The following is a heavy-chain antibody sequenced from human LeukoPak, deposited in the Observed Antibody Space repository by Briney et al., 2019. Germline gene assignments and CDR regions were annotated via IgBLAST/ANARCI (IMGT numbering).Heavy chain of an antibody. CDR3: ARRDGYSYFDY. J-gene: IGHJ4*02. D-gene: IGHD5-24*01. CDR1: GGSISSSSYY. V-gene: IGHV4-39*07. Sequence: PSETLSLTCTVSGGSISSSSYYWGWIRQPPGKGLEWIGSIYYSGSTYCNPSLKSRVTISVDTSKNQFSLKVNSVTAADTAVYYCARRDGYSYFDYWGQGTLVTVSS. CDR2: IYYSGST.